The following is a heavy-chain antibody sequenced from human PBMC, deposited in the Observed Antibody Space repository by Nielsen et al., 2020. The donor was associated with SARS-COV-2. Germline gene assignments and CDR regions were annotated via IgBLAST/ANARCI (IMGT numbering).Heavy chain of an antibody. CDR1: GFTFSSTW. CDR2: INPSGSGT. D-gene: IGHD3-3*01. V-gene: IGHV3-74*01. CDR3: AGGADFWSGTQKYYMDV. J-gene: IGHJ6*03. Sequence: GESLKISCSASGFTFSSTWMDWVRQAPGQGLVWVSRINPSGSGTAYADSVKGRFAVSRDNAENTVVLQIQSLRVEDTAVYYCAGGADFWSGTQKYYMDVWGKGTTVTVSS.